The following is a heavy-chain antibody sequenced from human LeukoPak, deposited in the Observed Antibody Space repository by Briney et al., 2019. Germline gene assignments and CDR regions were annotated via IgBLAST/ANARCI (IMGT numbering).Heavy chain of an antibody. CDR3: SKGHYDVLTGYLFDY. Sequence: GGSLRLSCAASGFTFSSYAMHWVRQAPGKGLEYVSAISSNGGSTYYANSVKGRFTISRDNSKNSLYLQMDSLRTEDTAFYYCSKGHYDVLTGYLFDYWGQGTLVTVSP. D-gene: IGHD3-9*01. V-gene: IGHV3-64*01. CDR1: GFTFSSYA. J-gene: IGHJ4*02. CDR2: ISSNGGST.